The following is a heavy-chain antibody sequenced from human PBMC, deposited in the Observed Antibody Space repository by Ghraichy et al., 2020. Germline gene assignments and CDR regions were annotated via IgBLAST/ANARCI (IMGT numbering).Heavy chain of an antibody. Sequence: GGSLRLSCAASGFSFRDFTMNWVRQAPGKGLEWISTISSGSGYIYYADSVKGRITISRDNAKNSVHLQINSLRAEDTAVYYCASPRAPTDYSTYAFGWYFDLWGRGTRVTVSS. V-gene: IGHV3-21*06. D-gene: IGHD4-11*01. CDR3: ASPRAPTDYSTYAFGWYFDL. CDR2: ISSGSGYI. J-gene: IGHJ2*01. CDR1: GFSFRDFT.